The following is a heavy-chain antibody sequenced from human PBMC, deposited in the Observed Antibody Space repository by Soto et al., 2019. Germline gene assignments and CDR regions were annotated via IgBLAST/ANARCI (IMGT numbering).Heavy chain of an antibody. CDR2: IDWDDDK. J-gene: IGHJ4*02. Sequence: GSGPTLVNPPQPLTLTCTFSGFSLSTSGMCVSWIRQPPGKALEWLALIDWDDDKYYSTSLKTRLTISKDTSKNQVVLTMTNMDPVDTATYYCARIPDYYYGSGSYDYWGQGTLVTVSS. CDR1: GFSLSTSGMC. CDR3: ARIPDYYYGSGSYDY. D-gene: IGHD3-10*01. V-gene: IGHV2-70*01.